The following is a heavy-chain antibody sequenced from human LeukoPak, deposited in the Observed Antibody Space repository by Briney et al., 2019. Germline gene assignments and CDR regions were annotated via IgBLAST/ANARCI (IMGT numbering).Heavy chain of an antibody. D-gene: IGHD2-15*01. CDR3: AREDMWAFDI. CDR2: IKPGGSEK. Sequence: GGSLGLSCAASGFTFSNYWMSWVRQAPGKGLEWVANIKPGGSEKYYVDSVKGRFIISRDNAKNSLYLQMNSLRAEDTAVYYCAREDMWAFDIWGQGTMVTVSS. J-gene: IGHJ3*02. V-gene: IGHV3-7*01. CDR1: GFTFSNYW.